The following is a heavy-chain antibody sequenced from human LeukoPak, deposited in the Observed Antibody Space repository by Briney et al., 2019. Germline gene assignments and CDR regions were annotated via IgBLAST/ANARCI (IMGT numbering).Heavy chain of an antibody. Sequence: SGPTLVKXTQTLTLTCTFSGFSLSTSGVGVGWIRQPPGEALEWLALIYWDDDKRYSPSLKSRLTITKDTSKNQVVLTMTNMDPVDTATYYCAHTRIAAESLNSFDYWGQGTLVTVSS. CDR3: AHTRIAAESLNSFDY. D-gene: IGHD6-13*01. CDR1: GFSLSTSGVG. J-gene: IGHJ4*02. CDR2: IYWDDDK. V-gene: IGHV2-5*02.